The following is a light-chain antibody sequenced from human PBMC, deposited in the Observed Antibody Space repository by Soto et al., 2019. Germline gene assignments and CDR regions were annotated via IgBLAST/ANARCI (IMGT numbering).Light chain of an antibody. CDR3: KQYGSWPKWT. J-gene: IGKJ1*01. Sequence: ESVLTRSPGTLSLSPGERATLSCRASQSFSNNYLAWYQQKPGQAPRLLIYGASTRASGIPDWFSGSGSGTDFTLTISRLEPEASAVYYCKQYGSWPKWTFGQGTKVDI. CDR1: QSFSNNY. V-gene: IGKV3-20*01. CDR2: GAS.